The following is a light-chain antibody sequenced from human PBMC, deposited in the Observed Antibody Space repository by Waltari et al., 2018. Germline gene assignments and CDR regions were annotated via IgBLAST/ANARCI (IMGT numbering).Light chain of an antibody. CDR1: QSVSNY. J-gene: IGKJ2*01. V-gene: IGKV3-11*01. Sequence: EIVLTQSPATLSLSTGEGATLPCRASQSVSNYLAWYQQKPGQAPRLLIYGTYNRATGIPARFSGSGSGTDFTLTISSLEPEDFAVYYCQQRASWPNTFGQGTKLEIK. CDR3: QQRASWPNT. CDR2: GTY.